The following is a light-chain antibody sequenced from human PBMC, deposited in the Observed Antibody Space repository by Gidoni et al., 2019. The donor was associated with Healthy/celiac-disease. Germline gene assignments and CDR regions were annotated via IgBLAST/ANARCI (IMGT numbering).Light chain of an antibody. J-gene: IGKJ4*01. V-gene: IGKV1-9*01. Sequence: IQLTQSPSFLSASVGDRVTITCRASQGISSYLAWYQQKPGKAPKLLIYAASTLQSGVPSRFSGSGSGTEFTRTISSLQPEDFATYYCQQLNSYFLTFXGXTKVEIK. CDR1: QGISSY. CDR3: QQLNSYFLT. CDR2: AAS.